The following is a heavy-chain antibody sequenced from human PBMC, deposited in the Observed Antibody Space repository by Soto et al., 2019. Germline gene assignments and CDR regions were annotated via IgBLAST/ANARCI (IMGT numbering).Heavy chain of an antibody. D-gene: IGHD3-3*01. J-gene: IGHJ6*02. CDR3: ARERKFDFWRKGLDV. V-gene: IGHV1-8*01. CDR2: LDPNSGSK. CDR1: GYAFTTYD. Sequence: ASVKVSCKASGYAFTTYDINWVRQAPGQGLEWLGWLDPNSGSKGYAQDFQARITMTRNISTNTAHMELSSLQSEDTAVYYCARERKFDFWRKGLDVWAQGTTVTVSS.